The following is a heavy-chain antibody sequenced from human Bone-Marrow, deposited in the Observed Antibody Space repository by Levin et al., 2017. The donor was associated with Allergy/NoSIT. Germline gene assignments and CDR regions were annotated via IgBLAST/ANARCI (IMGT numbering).Heavy chain of an antibody. CDR1: GVTVSTYY. Sequence: ESLKISCAASGVTVSTYYWSWIRQPPGKGLEWVGYIYRSGHTNYNPSLKSRVTMSVDTSKNQFSLNLNSLTAADTAVYYCARSNFGRLPDYWGQGTLVTVSS. J-gene: IGHJ4*02. CDR3: ARSNFGRLPDY. D-gene: IGHD3-3*01. V-gene: IGHV4-59*02. CDR2: IYRSGHT.